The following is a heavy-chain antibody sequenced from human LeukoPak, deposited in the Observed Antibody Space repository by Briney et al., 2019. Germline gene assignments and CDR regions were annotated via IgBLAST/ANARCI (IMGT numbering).Heavy chain of an antibody. Sequence: SETLSLXCTVSGGSISSYYWSWSRPPAGKGLEWIGRIYTSGSTNYNPSLKSRVTMSVDTSKNQFSLKLSSVTAADTAVYYCARDGYYDFWSGYPPYAFDIWGQGTMVTVSS. CDR3: ARDGYYDFWSGYPPYAFDI. V-gene: IGHV4-4*07. D-gene: IGHD3-3*01. CDR2: IYTSGST. J-gene: IGHJ3*02. CDR1: GGSISSYY.